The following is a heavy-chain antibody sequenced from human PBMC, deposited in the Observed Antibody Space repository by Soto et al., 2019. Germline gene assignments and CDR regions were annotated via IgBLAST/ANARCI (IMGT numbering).Heavy chain of an antibody. CDR1: GFTFSTYA. J-gene: IGHJ4*02. D-gene: IGHD2-15*01. V-gene: IGHV3-23*01. Sequence: EVQLLESGGGLVQPGGSLRLSCAASGFTFSTYAMSWVRQAPGKGLEWVSAIRGRSGRTYYAASVKGRFTISRDNSRNTVYLQMNSLRAEETAVYFGAREVEGYYFDYWGQGTLVTVSS. CDR2: IRGRSGRT. CDR3: AREVEGYYFDY.